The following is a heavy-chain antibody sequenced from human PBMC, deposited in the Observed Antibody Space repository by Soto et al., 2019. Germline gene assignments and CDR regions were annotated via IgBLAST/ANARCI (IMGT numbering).Heavy chain of an antibody. D-gene: IGHD3-3*01. CDR2: IYHSGST. J-gene: IGHJ4*02. Sequence: QVHLQESGPGLVKPSETLSLTCTVSGGSFSSDNYYWTWIRQPPGKELEWIGHIYHSGSTNYNPSLKSRVPISVDTSKNRFSLKVTSVTAADTAIYYCARAYYDSWSGYFDYWGQGTLVTVSS. CDR3: ARAYYDSWSGYFDY. CDR1: GGSFSSDNYY. V-gene: IGHV4-61*01.